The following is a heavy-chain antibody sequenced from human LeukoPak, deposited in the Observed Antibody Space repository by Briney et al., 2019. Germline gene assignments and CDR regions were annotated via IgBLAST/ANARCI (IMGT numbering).Heavy chain of an antibody. CDR2: IIPILDIA. CDR3: ARDSVAGTGGYWFDP. V-gene: IGHV1-69*04. J-gene: IGHJ5*02. CDR1: GATFSSYA. D-gene: IGHD6-19*01. Sequence: ASVKLSCTASGATFSSYAISWERQAPGQRPEWVGRIIPILDIANYTHKYPGRVTITAAKSTSTAYMELSSLRSEDTAVYYCARDSVAGTGGYWFDPWGQGTLVTVSS.